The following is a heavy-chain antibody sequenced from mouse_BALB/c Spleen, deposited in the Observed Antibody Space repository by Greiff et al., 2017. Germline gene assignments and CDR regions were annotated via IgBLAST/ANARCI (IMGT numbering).Heavy chain of an antibody. CDR2: IDPANGNT. D-gene: IGHD2-4*01. CDR1: GFNIKDTY. V-gene: IGHV14-3*02. CDR3: ASPSYYDYDVRGAMDD. Sequence: EVQLQQSGAELVKPGASVKLSCTASGFNIKDTYMHWVKQRPEQGLEWIGRIDPANGNTKYDPKFQGKATITADTSSNPAYLQLSSLTSEDTAVYYCASPSYYDYDVRGAMDDWGQGTSVTVSS. J-gene: IGHJ4*01.